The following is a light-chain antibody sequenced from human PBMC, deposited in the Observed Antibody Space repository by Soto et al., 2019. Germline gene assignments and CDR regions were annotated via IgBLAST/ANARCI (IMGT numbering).Light chain of an antibody. CDR3: QSYDSSLSEV. V-gene: IGLV1-40*01. CDR2: GNS. J-gene: IGLJ2*01. CDR1: SSNIGAGYD. Sequence: SVLTQPPSVSGAPGQRVTISCTGSSSNIGAGYDVHWYQQLPGTAPKLLIYGNSNRPSGVPDRFSGSQSGTSASLAITGLQAEDEADYYCQSYDSSLSEVFGGGTKLTVL.